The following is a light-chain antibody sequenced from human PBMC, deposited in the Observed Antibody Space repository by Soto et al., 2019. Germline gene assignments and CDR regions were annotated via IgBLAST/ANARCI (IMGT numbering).Light chain of an antibody. V-gene: IGKV3-20*01. CDR3: QQYGSSWWT. CDR1: QSVSSSH. CDR2: GAS. Sequence: EMVLTQPPGTLSLSPGERATLSCRASQSVSSSHLAWYQQKPGQAPRLLIYGASSRATGIPDRFSGSGSGTDFTLTISRLEPEDFGVYYCQQYGSSWWTFGRGTKVEIK. J-gene: IGKJ1*01.